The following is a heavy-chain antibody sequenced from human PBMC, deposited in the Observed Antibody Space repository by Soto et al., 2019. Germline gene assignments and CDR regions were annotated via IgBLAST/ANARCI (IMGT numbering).Heavy chain of an antibody. J-gene: IGHJ6*02. CDR2: IYYSGIT. Sequence: HSETLSLTCAVSGGSISSGGYSWSWIRQPPGKGLEWIGYIYYSGITYYNPSLKSRVTISVDTSKNQFSLKLSSVTAADTAVYYCARDSRIAAAGIGLDVWGQGTTVTVSS. CDR1: GGSISSGGYS. CDR3: ARDSRIAAAGIGLDV. V-gene: IGHV4-31*11. D-gene: IGHD6-13*01.